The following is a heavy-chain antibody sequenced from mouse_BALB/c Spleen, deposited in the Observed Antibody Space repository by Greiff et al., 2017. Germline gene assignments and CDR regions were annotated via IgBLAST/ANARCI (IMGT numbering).Heavy chain of an antibody. V-gene: IGHV7-3*02. CDR1: GFTFTDYY. J-gene: IGHJ3*01. CDR3: AGGNYGFAY. Sequence: DVQLVESGGGLVQPGGSLRLSCATSGFTFTDYYMSWVRQPPGKALEWLGFIRNKANGYTTEYSASVKGRFTISRDNSQSILYLQMNTLRAEDSATYYCAGGNYGFAYWGQGTLVTVSA. D-gene: IGHD2-1*01. CDR2: IRNKANGYTT.